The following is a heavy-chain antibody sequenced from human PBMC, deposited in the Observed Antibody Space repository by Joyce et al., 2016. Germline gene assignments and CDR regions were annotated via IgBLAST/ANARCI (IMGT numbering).Heavy chain of an antibody. D-gene: IGHD2-21*01. Sequence: QVQLVQPGAEVKKPGASVKVSCKASGYTFTSSSIHCVRQAPGQGLEWMGIVNPTGGSTSVAQKFQGRLSMTTDASTSTVYKELSSLRSEDTAVYYCARRGLFDYYYGMDVWGQETTVTVSS. J-gene: IGHJ6*02. V-gene: IGHV1-46*01. CDR2: VNPTGGST. CDR3: ARRGLFDYYYGMDV. CDR1: GYTFTSSS.